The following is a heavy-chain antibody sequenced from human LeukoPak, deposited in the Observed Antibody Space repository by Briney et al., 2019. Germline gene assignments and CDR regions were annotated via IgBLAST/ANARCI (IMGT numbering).Heavy chain of an antibody. J-gene: IGHJ6*03. Sequence: ASVKVSCKASGYTFTSYYMHWVRQAPGQGLEWMGIINPSGGSTSYAQKFQGRVTMTRDTSTSTVYMKLSSLRSEDTAVYYCAREGAGWGSITMVRGVLYYMDVWGKGTTVTVSS. V-gene: IGHV1-46*01. D-gene: IGHD3-10*01. CDR3: AREGAGWGSITMVRGVLYYMDV. CDR1: GYTFTSYY. CDR2: INPSGGST.